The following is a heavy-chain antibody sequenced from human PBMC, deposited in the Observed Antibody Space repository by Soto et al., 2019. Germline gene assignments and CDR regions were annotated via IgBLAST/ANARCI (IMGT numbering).Heavy chain of an antibody. D-gene: IGHD3-9*01. J-gene: IGHJ4*02. Sequence: QVQLQESGPGLVKPSGTLSLTCAVSGGSISSSNWWSWVRQPPGKGLEWIGEIYHSGSTNYNPSLMSRVTISVDKSQNQFSLKLSSVTAADTAVYYWASRVNWLPFDYWGQGPLVTVSS. CDR3: ASRVNWLPFDY. CDR1: GGSISSSNW. CDR2: IYHSGST. V-gene: IGHV4-4*02.